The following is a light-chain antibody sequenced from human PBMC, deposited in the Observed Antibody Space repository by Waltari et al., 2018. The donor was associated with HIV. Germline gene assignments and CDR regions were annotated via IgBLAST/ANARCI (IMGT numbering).Light chain of an antibody. Sequence: QSVLTQPPSASGTPGQRVTISCSGSSSNIATNTVNWYQPLPGTAPKLLIYTNNQRRSGVPARFSGSKSGTSASLAISGRQSDDDADYYCATLDDSLNGWVFGGGTRLTVL. CDR3: ATLDDSLNGWV. CDR1: SSNIATNT. J-gene: IGLJ3*02. V-gene: IGLV1-44*01. CDR2: TNN.